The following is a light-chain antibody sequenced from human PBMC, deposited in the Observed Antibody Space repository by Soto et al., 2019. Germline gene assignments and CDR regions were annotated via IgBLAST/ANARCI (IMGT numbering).Light chain of an antibody. J-gene: IGKJ4*01. Sequence: EVVMTQSPATQSVSPGERATLSCRASQSVGTNLAWYQQKPGQAPRLLVYGASTRATGIPARFSGSGSGTEFTLPISSLQSEDLAVYYCQQYNKWPPLTFGGGTKVEIK. V-gene: IGKV3-15*01. CDR3: QQYNKWPPLT. CDR1: QSVGTN. CDR2: GAS.